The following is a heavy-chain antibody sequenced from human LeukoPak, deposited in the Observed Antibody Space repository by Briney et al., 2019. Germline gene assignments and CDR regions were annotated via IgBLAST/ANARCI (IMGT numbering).Heavy chain of an antibody. D-gene: IGHD1-1*01. J-gene: IGHJ4*02. Sequence: SERLSLTCTVSGGSISGYYWTWTRQPPGKGLEYIGYIYYSGSTNHNPSLKSRVTISVDTSKNQFSLKLSSVTAADTAVYYCARGRYTFDYWVQGTLATVSS. CDR3: ARGRYTFDY. V-gene: IGHV4-59*01. CDR1: GGSISGYY. CDR2: IYYSGST.